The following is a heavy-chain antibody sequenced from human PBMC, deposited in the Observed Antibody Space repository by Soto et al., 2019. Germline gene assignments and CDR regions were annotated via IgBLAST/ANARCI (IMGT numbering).Heavy chain of an antibody. CDR1: GGTFSNHI. D-gene: IGHD4-17*01. V-gene: IGHV1-69*02. CDR2: IIPMLAIT. Sequence: GASVKVSCKASGGTFSNHIITWVRQAPGQGPEWMGRIIPMLAITNYAQKFQGRVTITADKSTTTAYMEVNGLRIDDTAVYYCSRVPGYGGLNWNFDLWGRGILVTVSS. J-gene: IGHJ2*01. CDR3: SRVPGYGGLNWNFDL.